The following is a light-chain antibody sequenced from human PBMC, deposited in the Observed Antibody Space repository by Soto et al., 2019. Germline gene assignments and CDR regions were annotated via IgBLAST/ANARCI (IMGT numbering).Light chain of an antibody. CDR2: KAS. Sequence: DIQMTQSPSTLSASVRDRVTITCRASQSMSSWLAWYQQKPGKAPKLLIYKASSLESGVPSRFSGSGSGTEFTLTISSLQPDDFATCYCQQYNSFSWTFGQGTKVEIK. CDR1: QSMSSW. CDR3: QQYNSFSWT. J-gene: IGKJ1*01. V-gene: IGKV1-5*03.